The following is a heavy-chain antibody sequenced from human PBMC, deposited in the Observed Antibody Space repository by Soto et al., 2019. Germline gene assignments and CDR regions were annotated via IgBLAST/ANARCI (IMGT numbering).Heavy chain of an antibody. CDR1: GFTFSSYA. J-gene: IGHJ3*02. Sequence: GGSLRLSCAASGFTFSSYAMSWVRQAPGKGLEWVSAISGSGGSTYYADSVKGRFTISRDNSKNTLYLQMNSLRAEDTAVYYCAKGDYYDSSGYYGPHAFDIWGQGTMVTVS. CDR2: ISGSGGST. D-gene: IGHD3-22*01. CDR3: AKGDYYDSSGYYGPHAFDI. V-gene: IGHV3-23*01.